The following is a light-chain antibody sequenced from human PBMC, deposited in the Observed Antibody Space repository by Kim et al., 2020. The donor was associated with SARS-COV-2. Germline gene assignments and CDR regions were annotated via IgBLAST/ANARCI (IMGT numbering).Light chain of an antibody. CDR3: QQYSNSLGT. CDR2: RTS. Sequence: LSPGGGAPPPFRASQRVSSIYLAWYQQKLGQAPRLLIYRTSIRATGIPDRFSGSGSGTDFTLTISRLEPEDFAVYYCQQYSNSLGTFGQGTKLEIK. J-gene: IGKJ2*02. CDR1: QRVSSIY. V-gene: IGKV3-20*01.